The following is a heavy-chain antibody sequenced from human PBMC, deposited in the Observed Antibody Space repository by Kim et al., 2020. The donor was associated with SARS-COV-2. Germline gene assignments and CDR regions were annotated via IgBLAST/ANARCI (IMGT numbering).Heavy chain of an antibody. D-gene: IGHD4-17*01. CDR3: ARLMTTVTASAYWYFDL. J-gene: IGHJ2*01. CDR1: GFTVSSNY. Sequence: GGSLRLSCAASGFTVSSNYMSWVRQAPGKGLEWVSVIYSGGSTYYADSVKGRFTISRHNSKNTLYLQMNSLRAEDTAVYYCARLMTTVTASAYWYFDLWGRGTLVTVSS. CDR2: IYSGGST. V-gene: IGHV3-53*04.